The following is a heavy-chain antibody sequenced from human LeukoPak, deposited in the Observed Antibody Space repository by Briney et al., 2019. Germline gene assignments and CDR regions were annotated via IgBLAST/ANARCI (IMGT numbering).Heavy chain of an antibody. CDR1: GYTFTGYY. CDR3: ARDFKWLGTPLGFDY. Sequence: GASVKVSCKASGYTFTGYYMHWVRQAPGQGLEWMGWINPNSGGTNYAQKFQGRVTMTRDTSISTAYMELSRLRSDDTAVYYCARDFKWLGTPLGFDYWGQGTLVTVSS. J-gene: IGHJ4*02. V-gene: IGHV1-2*02. CDR2: INPNSGGT. D-gene: IGHD5-12*01.